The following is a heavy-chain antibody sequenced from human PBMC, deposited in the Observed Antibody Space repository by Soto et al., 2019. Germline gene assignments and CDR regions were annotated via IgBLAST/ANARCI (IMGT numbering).Heavy chain of an antibody. D-gene: IGHD4-4*01. V-gene: IGHV1-8*01. CDR1: GYTFTSYY. Sequence: GASVKVSCKSSGYTFTSYYINWVRQATGQGLEWMGWMNPNSGNTGYAQKFQGRVTMTRNTSISTAYMELSSLRSEDTAVYYCARGKDYSSYYGMDVWGQGTTVTVSS. CDR3: ARGKDYSSYYGMDV. J-gene: IGHJ6*02. CDR2: MNPNSGNT.